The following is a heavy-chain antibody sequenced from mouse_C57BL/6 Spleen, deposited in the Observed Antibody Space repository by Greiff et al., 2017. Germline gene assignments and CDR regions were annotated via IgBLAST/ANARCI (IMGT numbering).Heavy chain of an antibody. CDR1: GYTFISYG. V-gene: IGHV1-81*01. Sequence: QVQLQQSGAELARPGASVKLSCKASGYTFISYGISWVKQRTGQGLEWIGEIYPRSGNTYYNEKFKGKATLTADKSSSTAYMELRSLTSEDSAVYFCALCGSLYYGSSFDVWGTGTTVTVSS. CDR3: ALCGSLYYGSSFDV. D-gene: IGHD1-1*01. J-gene: IGHJ1*03. CDR2: IYPRSGNT.